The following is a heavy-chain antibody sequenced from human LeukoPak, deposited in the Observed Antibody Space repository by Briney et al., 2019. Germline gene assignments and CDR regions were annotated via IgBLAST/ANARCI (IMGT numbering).Heavy chain of an antibody. V-gene: IGHV3-21*01. CDR1: GFTFSSYS. D-gene: IGHD3-10*01. Sequence: GGSLRLSCAASGFTFSSYSMNWVRQAPGKGLEWVSSISSSSYIYYADSVKGRFTISRDNAKNSLYLQMNSLRAEDTAVYYCARGLYGSGSDFDYWGQGTLVTVSS. CDR2: ISSSSYI. J-gene: IGHJ4*02. CDR3: ARGLYGSGSDFDY.